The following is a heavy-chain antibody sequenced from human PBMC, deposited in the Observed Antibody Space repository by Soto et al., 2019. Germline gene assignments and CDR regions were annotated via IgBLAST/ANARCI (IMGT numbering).Heavy chain of an antibody. CDR1: GYSFTSYW. CDR3: ARTQCSSTSCPPYYYGMDV. D-gene: IGHD2-2*01. J-gene: IGHJ6*02. CDR2: IDPSDSYT. Sequence: GESLKVSCKGSGYSFTSYWIGWVRQMPGKGLEWMGRIDPSDSYTSYSPSFQGHVTISADKSISTAYLQWSSLKASDTAMYYCARTQCSSTSCPPYYYGMDVWGQGTTVTVSS. V-gene: IGHV5-10-1*01.